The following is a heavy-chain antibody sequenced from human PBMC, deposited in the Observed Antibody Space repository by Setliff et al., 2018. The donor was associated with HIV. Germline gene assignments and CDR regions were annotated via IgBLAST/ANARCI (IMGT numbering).Heavy chain of an antibody. J-gene: IGHJ4*02. D-gene: IGHD3-9*01. CDR2: INPNMGDT. CDR3: ARQDIPTGYYLFDY. V-gene: IGHV1-2*06. Sequence: ASVKVSCKASGYTFTSYDINWVRQAPGQGLEWKGRINPNMGDTQYAQKFQGRIIMTRDTSINTVYMELSSLTSDDTALYYCARQDIPTGYYLFDYWGQGTQVTVSS. CDR1: GYTFTSYD.